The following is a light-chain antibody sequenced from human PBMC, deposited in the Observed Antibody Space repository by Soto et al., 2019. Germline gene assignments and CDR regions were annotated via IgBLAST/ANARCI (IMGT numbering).Light chain of an antibody. J-gene: IGKJ3*01. V-gene: IGKV3-20*01. CDR1: QSVRSSY. CDR3: QQYGNSPFT. Sequence: IVLTQSPGTLSLSPGERATLSCRASQSVRSSYLAWYQQKPGQAPRLLLYAASRRATGIPDRFSGSGSGTDFTLTISRLEPEDFAVYHCQQYGNSPFTFGPGTKVDIK. CDR2: AAS.